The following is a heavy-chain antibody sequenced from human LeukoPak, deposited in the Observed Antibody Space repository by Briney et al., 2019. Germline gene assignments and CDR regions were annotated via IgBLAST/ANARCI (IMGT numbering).Heavy chain of an antibody. CDR2: INSNGDST. CDR1: GFTLSSHA. CDR3: ARVIVGATIDH. D-gene: IGHD1-26*01. V-gene: IGHV3-64*01. J-gene: IGHJ4*02. Sequence: GGSLRLSCAASGFTLSSHAMHWVRQAPGKGLESVSSINSNGDSTYYANSVKGRFTISRDNSKNTLFLQMGRLRTEDMGIYYCARVIVGATIDHWGQGTLVTVAS.